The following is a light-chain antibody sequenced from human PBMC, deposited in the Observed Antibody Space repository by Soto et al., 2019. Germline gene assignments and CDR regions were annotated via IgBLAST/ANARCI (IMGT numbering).Light chain of an antibody. CDR3: QQYNDWWT. CDR1: QSVSNN. CDR2: GAS. V-gene: IGKV3-15*01. Sequence: EIVMTQSPATLSVSPWESATRSFRASQSVSNNLTWYQQKPGQPPRLLIYGASTRATGVPGRFSGSGSGTEFTLTISSLQSEDFAVYYCQQYNDWWTFGQGTKVDIK. J-gene: IGKJ1*01.